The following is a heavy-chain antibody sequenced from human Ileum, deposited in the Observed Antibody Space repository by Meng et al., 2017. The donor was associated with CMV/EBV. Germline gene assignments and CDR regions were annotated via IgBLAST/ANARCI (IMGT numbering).Heavy chain of an antibody. CDR2: RFRGDVQ. CDR1: GFSPIAKGVG. CDR3: AHFVGGYYPSRPDY. D-gene: IGHD1-26*01. Sequence: QHTCEVCGPALVVHIIAVQLHCALSGFSPIAKGVGVCWIRLPPGKALVWLALRFRGDVQRYSPSLDRMLTITKETSTSEVVLTMTNMGPVDTVTFYCAHFVGGYYPSRPDYWGQGTLVTVSS. V-gene: IGHV2-5*02. J-gene: IGHJ4*02.